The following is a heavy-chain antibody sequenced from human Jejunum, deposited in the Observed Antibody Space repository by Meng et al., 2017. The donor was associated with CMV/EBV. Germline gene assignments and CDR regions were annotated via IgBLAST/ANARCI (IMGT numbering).Heavy chain of an antibody. D-gene: IGHD2-2*01. CDR2: IGSSGRTI. J-gene: IGHJ5*02. V-gene: IGHV3-21*01. CDR3: SKDVADIVLVPA. CDR1: GFTFSSYA. Sequence: SGFTFSSYAMNWVRQAPGKGLEWVSFIGSSGRTIYFADSVKGRFTISRDNVKDSVYLQMHSLRAEDTAMYYCSKDVADIVLVPALGQGTLVTVSS.